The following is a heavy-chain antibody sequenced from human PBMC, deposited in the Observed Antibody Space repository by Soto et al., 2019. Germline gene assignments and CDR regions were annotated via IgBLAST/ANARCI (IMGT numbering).Heavy chain of an antibody. V-gene: IGHV3-23*01. J-gene: IGHJ6*03. D-gene: IGHD1-26*01. CDR3: AKVGGGAVYYMDV. Sequence: EVQLLESGGGLVQPGGSLRLSCAASGFTFSNYAMRWVRQAPGKGLEWVSAISTRSGGTYYADSVKGRFTVSRDNSKNTLYLQMNSLRTEDTALYYCAKVGGGAVYYMDVWCIGTTVTVSS. CDR2: ISTRSGGT. CDR1: GFTFSNYA.